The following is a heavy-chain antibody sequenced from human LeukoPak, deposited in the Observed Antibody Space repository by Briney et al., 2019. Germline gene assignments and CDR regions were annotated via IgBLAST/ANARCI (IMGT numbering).Heavy chain of an antibody. Sequence: GGSLRLSCAASGFTFSSYALSWVRQAPGKGLEWVSIINGNGGRTYYADSVKGRFTISRDNSKDTLYLQINSLRAEDTALYHCANLLSTGWYNGGPTPFDSWGQGTPVTVSS. V-gene: IGHV3-23*01. CDR2: INGNGGRT. CDR1: GFTFSSYA. D-gene: IGHD6-19*01. CDR3: ANLLSTGWYNGGPTPFDS. J-gene: IGHJ4*02.